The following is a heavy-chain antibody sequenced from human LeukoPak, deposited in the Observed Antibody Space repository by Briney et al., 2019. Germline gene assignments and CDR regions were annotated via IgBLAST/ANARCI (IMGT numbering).Heavy chain of an antibody. CDR2: IKLDGSEK. J-gene: IGHJ6*03. CDR3: ARRSGSYNGRYYYYMDV. Sequence: PSETLSLTCTVSGGSISSSSYYWGWIRQAPGKGLEWVATIKLDGSEKYYVDSVKGRFTISRDNAKNSLYLQMNSLRAEDTAVYYCARRSGSYNGRYYYYMDVWGKGTTVTISS. V-gene: IGHV3-7*01. D-gene: IGHD3-10*01. CDR1: GGSISSSSYY.